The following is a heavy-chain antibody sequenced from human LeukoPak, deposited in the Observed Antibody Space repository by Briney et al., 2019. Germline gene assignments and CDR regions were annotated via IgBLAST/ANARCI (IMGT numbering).Heavy chain of an antibody. D-gene: IGHD6-6*01. CDR2: ISGSGGST. Sequence: GGSLRLSCAASGFTFSSYAMSWVRQAPGKGLEWVSAISGSGGSTYYADSVKGRFTISRDNSKNTLYLQMNSLRAEDTAVYYCAKDHPTMYIAARLLDYWGQGTLVTVSS. CDR3: AKDHPTMYIAARLLDY. CDR1: GFTFSSYA. V-gene: IGHV3-23*01. J-gene: IGHJ4*02.